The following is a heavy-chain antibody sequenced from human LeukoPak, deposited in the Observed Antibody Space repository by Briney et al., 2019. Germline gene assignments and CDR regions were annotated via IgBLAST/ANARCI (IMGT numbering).Heavy chain of an antibody. Sequence: SQTLSLTCANSGDSVSSNSAAWNWIRQSPSRGLEWLGRTYYRSKWYNDYAVSVKSRITINPDTSKNQFSLQLNSVTPEDTAVYYCARETLAVARAEPWFDPWGQGTLVTVSS. CDR3: ARETLAVARAEPWFDP. CDR1: GDSVSSNSAA. V-gene: IGHV6-1*01. D-gene: IGHD6-19*01. CDR2: TYYRSKWYN. J-gene: IGHJ5*02.